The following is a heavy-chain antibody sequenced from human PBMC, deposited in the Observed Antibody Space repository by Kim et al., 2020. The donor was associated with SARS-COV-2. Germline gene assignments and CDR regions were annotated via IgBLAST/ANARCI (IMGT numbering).Heavy chain of an antibody. CDR3: AGVGVGAHNY. D-gene: IGHD1-26*01. Sequence: TIYSAASVRGRFTISRNNAKNSLYLQMNSLRAEDTAVYYCAGVGVGAHNYWGQGTLVTVSS. V-gene: IGHV3-48*04. CDR2: TI. J-gene: IGHJ4*02.